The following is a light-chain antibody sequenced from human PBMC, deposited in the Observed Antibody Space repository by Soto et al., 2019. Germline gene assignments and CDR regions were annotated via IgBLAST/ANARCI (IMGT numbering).Light chain of an antibody. V-gene: IGLV2-18*02. CDR3: SSFTTSNTVV. J-gene: IGLJ2*01. CDR2: EVS. Sequence: QSVLTQPPSVSGSPGQSVTISCSGTSSDVGSYNRVSWYRQSPGTAPKTMIYEVSNRPSGVPDRFSGSKSGNTASLTISGLQAEDEADYYCSSFTTSNTVVFGGGTKLTVL. CDR1: SSDVGSYNR.